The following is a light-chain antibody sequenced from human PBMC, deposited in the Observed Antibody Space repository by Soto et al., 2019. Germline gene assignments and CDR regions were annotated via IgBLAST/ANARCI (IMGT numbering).Light chain of an antibody. J-gene: IGKJ1*01. Sequence: EIVLTQSPGTLSLSPGERATLSCRATQSVSGIYLAWYQQKPGQAPRLLIYGASSRATGIPDRFSGSVSGTDFTLTISRLAPEDFAVYYCQQYDNSLLTFGQGTKVEIK. CDR1: QSVSGIY. V-gene: IGKV3-20*01. CDR3: QQYDNSLLT. CDR2: GAS.